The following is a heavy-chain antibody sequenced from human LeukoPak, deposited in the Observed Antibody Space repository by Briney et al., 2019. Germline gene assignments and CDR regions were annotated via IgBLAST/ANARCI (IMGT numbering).Heavy chain of an antibody. CDR3: ARLNDFWSGYRTGRFDY. J-gene: IGHJ4*02. D-gene: IGHD3-3*01. V-gene: IGHV1-69*05. Sequence: SVKVSCKASGGTFSSYAISWVRQAPGQGLEWMGGIIPIFGTANYAQKFQGRVTITTDESTRTAHMELSSLRSEDTAVYYCARLNDFWSGYRTGRFDYWGQGTLVTVSS. CDR1: GGTFSSYA. CDR2: IIPIFGTA.